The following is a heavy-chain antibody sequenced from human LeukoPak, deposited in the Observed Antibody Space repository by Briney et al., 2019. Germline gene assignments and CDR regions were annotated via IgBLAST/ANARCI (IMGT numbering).Heavy chain of an antibody. CDR3: ARQESGTSDY. J-gene: IGHJ4*02. Sequence: GESLKISCKGSGYSFTSYWNSWVRQMPGKGLEWMGRIDPSDSYTNYSPSFQGHVTISADKSISTAYLQWSSLKASDTAMYYCARQESGTSDYWGQGTLVTVSS. CDR1: GYSFTSYW. V-gene: IGHV5-10-1*01. CDR2: IDPSDSYT. D-gene: IGHD1-1*01.